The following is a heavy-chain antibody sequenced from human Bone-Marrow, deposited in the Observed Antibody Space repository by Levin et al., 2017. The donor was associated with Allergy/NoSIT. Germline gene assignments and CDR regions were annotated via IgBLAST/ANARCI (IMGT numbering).Heavy chain of an antibody. D-gene: IGHD5/OR15-5a*01. J-gene: IGHJ4*02. Sequence: SQTLSLTCTVSGGSIRGYYWSWIRQPPGKGLEWIGSIYYTGSTNYNPSLKSRVTMSVDTSKNLFSLRLNSVTAADTAVYFCARDRVSPAILDFWGQGVLVTVSS. V-gene: IGHV4-59*01. CDR1: GGSIRGYY. CDR3: ARDRVSPAILDF. CDR2: IYYTGST.